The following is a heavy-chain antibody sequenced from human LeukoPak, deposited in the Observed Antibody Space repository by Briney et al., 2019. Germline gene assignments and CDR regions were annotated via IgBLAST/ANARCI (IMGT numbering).Heavy chain of an antibody. CDR2: ISSSGSTI. D-gene: IGHD3-10*01. Sequence: GGSLRLSCAASGFTFNSYEMDWVRQAPGKGLEWVSYISSSGSTIYYADSVKGRFTISRDNAKNSLYLQMNSLRAEDTAVYYCARDFGQYKLNGGYYFDYWGQGTLVTVS. CDR1: GFTFNSYE. J-gene: IGHJ4*02. CDR3: ARDFGQYKLNGGYYFDY. V-gene: IGHV3-48*03.